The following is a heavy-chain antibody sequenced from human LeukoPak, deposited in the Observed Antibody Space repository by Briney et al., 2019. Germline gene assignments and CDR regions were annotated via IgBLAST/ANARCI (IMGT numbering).Heavy chain of an antibody. CDR2: IYSGGST. V-gene: IGHV3-53*01. CDR3: ARSPGLVPAAIRVWFDY. CDR1: GFIFNNYG. J-gene: IGHJ4*02. D-gene: IGHD2-2*02. Sequence: GGSLRLSCAASGFIFNNYGLIRVRQAPGKGLEWVSVIYSGGSTYYADSVKGRFTISRDNSKNTLYLQMNSLRAEDTAVYYCARSPGLVPAAIRVWFDYWGQGTLVTVSS.